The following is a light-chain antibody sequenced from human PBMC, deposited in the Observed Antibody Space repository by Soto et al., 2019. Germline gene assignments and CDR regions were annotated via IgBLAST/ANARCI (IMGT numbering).Light chain of an antibody. Sequence: DIEMTQSPSSLSASVGDRVTITCRASQSVSPYLNWYQQKSGRTPKLLIHSTSVLQSGVPSRFSGSGAGTDFTLTISGLQPEDSATYYCQQSHSLPTFGGGIKVEIK. CDR2: STS. V-gene: IGKV1-39*01. J-gene: IGKJ4*01. CDR3: QQSHSLPT. CDR1: QSVSPY.